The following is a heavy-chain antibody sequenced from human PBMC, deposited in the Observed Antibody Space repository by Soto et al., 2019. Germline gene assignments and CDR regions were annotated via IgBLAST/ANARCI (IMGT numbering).Heavy chain of an antibody. D-gene: IGHD1-7*01. CDR1: GAYISDFS. CDR2: ITINGNT. Sequence: SETLSRTCSVSGAYISDFSWSWIRQPAGKGLEWIGRITINGNTQKNPSFKSRVTMSIDTSRNHFSLNLQSATAADTALYYCPRETGENWTYEAHWGQGTLVTV. CDR3: PRETGENWTYEAH. J-gene: IGHJ1*01. V-gene: IGHV4-4*07.